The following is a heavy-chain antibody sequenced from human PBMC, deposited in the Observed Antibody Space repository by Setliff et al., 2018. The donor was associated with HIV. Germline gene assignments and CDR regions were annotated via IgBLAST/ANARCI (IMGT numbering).Heavy chain of an antibody. D-gene: IGHD5-18*01. J-gene: IGHJ4*02. CDR1: GFTFTSYA. CDR2: ISGSGGSS. V-gene: IGHV3-23*01. Sequence: PGGSLRLSCAASGFTFTSYAMTWVRQAPGKGLEWVSAISGSGGSSYYADSVKGRFTISRDNSKNTLYLQMNSLRAEDTAVYYCAKDLLPGLIGYSYGWDYWGQGTLVTVSS. CDR3: AKDLLPGLIGYSYGWDY.